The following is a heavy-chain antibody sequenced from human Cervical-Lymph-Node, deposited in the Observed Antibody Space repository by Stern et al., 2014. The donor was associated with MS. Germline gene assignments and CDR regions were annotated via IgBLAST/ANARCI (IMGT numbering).Heavy chain of an antibody. CDR1: GGTFSSYA. D-gene: IGHD6-19*01. V-gene: IGHV1-69*01. CDR3: ARDRRIAVAGPGKGFDY. J-gene: IGHJ4*02. CDR2: TIPIFGTA. Sequence: QVQLLQSGAEVKKPGSSVKVSCKASGGTFSSYAISWVRQAPGPGLDWMGGTIPIFGTANYAQKFQGRVKITADESTSTAYMELSSLRSEDTAVYYCARDRRIAVAGPGKGFDYWGQGTLVTVSS.